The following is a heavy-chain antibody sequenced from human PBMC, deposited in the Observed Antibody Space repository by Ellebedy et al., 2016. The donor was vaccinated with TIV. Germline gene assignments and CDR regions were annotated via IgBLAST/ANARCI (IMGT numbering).Heavy chain of an antibody. Sequence: MPSETLSLTCTVSGCSISSSSYYWGWIRQPPGKGLEWIGSIYYSGSTYYNPSLKSRVTISVDTSKNQFSLKLSSVTAADTAVYYCARLRGFWSGPRFDYWGQGTLVTVSS. D-gene: IGHD3-3*01. CDR2: IYYSGST. CDR1: GCSISSSSYY. J-gene: IGHJ4*02. CDR3: ARLRGFWSGPRFDY. V-gene: IGHV4-39*01.